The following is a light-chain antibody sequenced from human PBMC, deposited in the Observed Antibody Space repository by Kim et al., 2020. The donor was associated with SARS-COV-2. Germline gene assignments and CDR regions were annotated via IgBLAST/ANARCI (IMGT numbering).Light chain of an antibody. V-gene: IGKV3-15*01. CDR2: DVS. J-gene: IGKJ4*01. CDR3: QQYNRWFALS. Sequence: SPGEGATLSCRASHNIGINIAWYQQKPGQAPRLLMYDVSTRATDVPARFSGSGSGTEFTLTISSLQSEDLAIYHCQQYNRWFALSFGGGTKVDIK. CDR1: HNIGIN.